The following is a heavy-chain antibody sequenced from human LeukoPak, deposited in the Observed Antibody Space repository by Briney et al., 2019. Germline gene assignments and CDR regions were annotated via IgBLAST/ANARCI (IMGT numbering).Heavy chain of an antibody. CDR2: ISYDGSKK. CDR1: GFTFSSYA. CDR3: AKDPRDIVAASPDFYFDY. V-gene: IGHV3-30*18. D-gene: IGHD5-12*01. J-gene: IGHJ4*02. Sequence: GGSLRLSCAASGFTFSSYAIHWVRQAPGKGLEWVAFISYDGSKKFFADSMKGRFTISRDNSKNTLYLQFNSLRAEDTAMYYCAKDPRDIVAASPDFYFDYWGQGTPVTVSS.